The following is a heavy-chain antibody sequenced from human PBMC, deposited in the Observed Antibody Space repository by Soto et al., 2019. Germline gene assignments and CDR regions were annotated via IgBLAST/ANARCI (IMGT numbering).Heavy chain of an antibody. CDR3: ARDLPPPAAKYYYYYYCMDV. D-gene: IGHD2-2*01. Sequence: GASVKVSCKASGYTFTSYAMHWVRQAPGQRLEWMGWINAGNGNTKYSQKFQGRVTITRDTSASTAYMELSSLRSEDTAVYYCARDLPPPAAKYYYYYYCMDVWGKGTTVTVSS. J-gene: IGHJ6*03. V-gene: IGHV1-3*01. CDR2: INAGNGNT. CDR1: GYTFTSYA.